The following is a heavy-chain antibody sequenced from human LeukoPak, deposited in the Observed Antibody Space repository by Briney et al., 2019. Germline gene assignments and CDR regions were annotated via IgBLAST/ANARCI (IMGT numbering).Heavy chain of an antibody. V-gene: IGHV3-48*03. Sequence: PGGSLRLSCALSGFTLSNYEMTWVRLTQGKGMQWISYISNGGATVLYAESVKGRLTISRDNANSSLYLQMNSLRAEDTSVCFCASHSVSITRRFDLWGQGTFVTVSS. J-gene: IGHJ4*01. CDR3: ASHSVSITRRFDL. CDR2: ISNGGATV. D-gene: IGHD3-3*01. CDR1: GFTLSNYE.